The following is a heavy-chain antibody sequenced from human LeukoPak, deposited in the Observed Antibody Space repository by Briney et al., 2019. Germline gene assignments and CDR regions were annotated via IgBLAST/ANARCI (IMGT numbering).Heavy chain of an antibody. CDR1: GFTVSSKY. J-gene: IGHJ4*02. V-gene: IGHV3-53*01. CDR2: IYSGGDT. D-gene: IGHD1-7*01. Sequence: GGSLRLSFAPSGFTVSSKYMSWVRQAPGKGLEWVSVIYSGGDTFYADSVKGRFTISRDNSKNTLYLQMNSLRAEDTAVYYCATKVELRSNGPYFNSWGQGTLVTVSS. CDR3: ATKVELRSNGPYFNS.